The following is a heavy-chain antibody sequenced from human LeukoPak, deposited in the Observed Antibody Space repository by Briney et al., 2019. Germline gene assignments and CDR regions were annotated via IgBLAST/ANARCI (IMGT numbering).Heavy chain of an antibody. J-gene: IGHJ4*02. CDR3: ARGYSSSWYDLYYFDY. D-gene: IGHD6-13*01. Sequence: GGSLRVSCAASGFTFSNYNNTWVRQAPGKGLEWVSSISSRGSYIYYADSVKGRFAISADNAMNSLYLQMNSLRAEDTAVYYCARGYSSSWYDLYYFDYWGQGTLVTVSS. CDR1: GFTFSNYN. V-gene: IGHV3-21*01. CDR2: ISSRGSYI.